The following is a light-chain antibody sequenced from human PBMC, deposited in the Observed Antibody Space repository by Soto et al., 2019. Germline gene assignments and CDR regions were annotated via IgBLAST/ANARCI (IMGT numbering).Light chain of an antibody. CDR3: QQYNDWPLT. V-gene: IGKV3-15*01. J-gene: IGKJ1*01. CDR1: QSVFSS. Sequence: ETVMTQSPATLSVSPGERATLSCRASQSVFSSLAWYQHKPGQAPRLLIYGAATRATGIPARFSGSGSGTEFTLTISSLQSDDIAVYYCQQYNDWPLTFGQGTKVDNK. CDR2: GAA.